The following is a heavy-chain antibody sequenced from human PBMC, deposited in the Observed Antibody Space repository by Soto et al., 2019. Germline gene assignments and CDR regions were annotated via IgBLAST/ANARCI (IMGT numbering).Heavy chain of an antibody. D-gene: IGHD2-21*02. CDR2: INHSGST. Sequence: ASETLSLTCAVYGGSFSGYYWSWIRQPPGKGLEWIGEINHSGSTNYNPSLKSRVTISVDTSKNQFSLKLSSVTAADTAVYYCARVGKTYCGGDCYHYYFDYWGQGTLVTVSS. CDR1: GGSFSGYY. CDR3: ARVGKTYCGGDCYHYYFDY. J-gene: IGHJ4*02. V-gene: IGHV4-34*01.